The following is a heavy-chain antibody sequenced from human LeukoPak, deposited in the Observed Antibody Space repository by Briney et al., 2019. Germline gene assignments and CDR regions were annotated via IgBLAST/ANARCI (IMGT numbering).Heavy chain of an antibody. CDR3: ARGTIFGVYYMDA. Sequence: GGSLRLSCAASGFTFSNYAMHWVREAPGKGLEFVSAITSNGGSTYYANSVKGRFTISRDNSKNTLYLQMGSLRAEDTAVYYCARGTIFGVYYMDAWGKGTTVTVSS. J-gene: IGHJ6*03. CDR2: ITSNGGST. D-gene: IGHD3-3*01. CDR1: GFTFSNYA. V-gene: IGHV3-64*01.